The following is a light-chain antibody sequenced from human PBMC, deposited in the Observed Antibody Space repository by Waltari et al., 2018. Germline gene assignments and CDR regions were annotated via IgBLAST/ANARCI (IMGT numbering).Light chain of an antibody. Sequence: EIVLTQSPGTLSLSPGEGATLSCRTRQTIRTTNLAWYQQKPGQAPTLLIYGTFTRATGIPDRFTGSGSGTHFSLTISSLEPEDFATYYCQQYDISPLTFGGGTKVEIK. CDR3: QQYDISPLT. J-gene: IGKJ4*01. V-gene: IGKV3-20*01. CDR1: QTIRTTN. CDR2: GTF.